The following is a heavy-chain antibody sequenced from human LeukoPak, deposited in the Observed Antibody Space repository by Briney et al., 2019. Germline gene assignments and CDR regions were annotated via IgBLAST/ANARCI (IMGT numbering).Heavy chain of an antibody. Sequence: ASVKVSCKASGYTFSNYGINWLRQAPGQGLEWMGWISDYNSNRNYVQKFQGRFTLTADTSSSTAYMELRSLTSDDTATYYCARRGRSWYDWSDPWGQGTQVTVSA. CDR1: GYTFSNYG. CDR3: ARRGRSWYDWSDP. CDR2: ISDYNSNR. V-gene: IGHV1-18*01. D-gene: IGHD6-13*01. J-gene: IGHJ5*02.